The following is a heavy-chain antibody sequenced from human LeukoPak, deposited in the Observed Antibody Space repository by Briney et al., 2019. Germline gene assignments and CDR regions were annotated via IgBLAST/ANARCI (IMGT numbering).Heavy chain of an antibody. CDR3: ARAEASYYYDSSGYYCDY. CDR1: GFSFDDFA. Sequence: GGSLRLSCAASGFSFDDFAIHWVRQAPGKGLEWVSGISWNSGSIGYADSVKGRFTISRDNSKNTLYLQMGSLRAEDMAVYYCARAEASYYYDSSGYYCDYWGQGTLVTVSS. CDR2: ISWNSGSI. D-gene: IGHD3-22*01. J-gene: IGHJ4*02. V-gene: IGHV3-9*03.